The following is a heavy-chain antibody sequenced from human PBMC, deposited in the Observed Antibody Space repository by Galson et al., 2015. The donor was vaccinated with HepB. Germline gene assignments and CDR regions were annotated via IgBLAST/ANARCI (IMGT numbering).Heavy chain of an antibody. Sequence: SLRLSCAASGFTFSSYWMSWVRQAPGKGLEWVANIKQDGSEKYYVDSVKGRFTISRDNAKNSLYLQMNSLRAEDTAVYYCARDTPGPYGSGSYWAPPDAFDIWGQGTMVTVSS. V-gene: IGHV3-7*05. CDR3: ARDTPGPYGSGSYWAPPDAFDI. J-gene: IGHJ3*02. CDR1: GFTFSSYW. D-gene: IGHD3-10*01. CDR2: IKQDGSEK.